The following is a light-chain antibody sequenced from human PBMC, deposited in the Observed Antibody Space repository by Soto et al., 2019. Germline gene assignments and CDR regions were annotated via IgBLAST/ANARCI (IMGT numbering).Light chain of an antibody. CDR1: NIAIKS. J-gene: IGLJ2*01. CDR3: QVWDSSSDHRVV. V-gene: IGLV3-21*02. CDR2: DDG. Sequence: SYELPQAPSVSVAPGQTARINCGGNNIAIKSVHWYQQKPGQAPVLVVYDDGDRPSGIPERFSGSNSGNTATLTITRVEAGDEADYHCQVWDSSSDHRVVFGGGTKVTVL.